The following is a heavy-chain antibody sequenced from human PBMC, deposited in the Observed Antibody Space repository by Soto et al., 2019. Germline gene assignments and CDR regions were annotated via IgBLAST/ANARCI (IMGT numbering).Heavy chain of an antibody. J-gene: IGHJ5*02. CDR3: AKRRGIRMIWFDP. V-gene: IGHV3-23*01. CDR2: ISGSGGST. D-gene: IGHD3-16*01. CDR1: GFTFSSYA. Sequence: GGSLRLSCAASGFTFSSYAMSWVRQAPGKGLEWVSAISGSGGSTYYADSAKGRFTVSRDNSKNTLYLQMNSLRAEDTAVYYCAKRRGIRMIWFDPWGQGTLVTVSS.